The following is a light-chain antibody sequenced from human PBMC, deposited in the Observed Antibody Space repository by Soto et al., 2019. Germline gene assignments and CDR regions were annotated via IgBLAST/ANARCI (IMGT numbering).Light chain of an antibody. CDR2: EVS. CDR1: SSDVGSYNH. Sequence: QSVLTQPPSVSGSPGQSVTISCSGTSSDVGSYNHVSWYQQAPGTAPKVMICEVSNRPSGVPDRFSGSKSGNTASLTISGLQPEDEADYYCYSFTTSNTYVFGTGTKVTVL. CDR3: YSFTTSNTYV. J-gene: IGLJ1*01. V-gene: IGLV2-18*02.